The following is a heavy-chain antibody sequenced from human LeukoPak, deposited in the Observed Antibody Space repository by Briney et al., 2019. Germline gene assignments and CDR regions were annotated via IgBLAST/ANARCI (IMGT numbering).Heavy chain of an antibody. CDR3: ARANYYYYYMDV. V-gene: IGHV1-69*06. CDR1: GYTFTSYY. CDR2: IVPIFGTA. Sequence: ASVKVSCKASGYTFTSYYMHWVRQAPGQGLEWMGGIVPIFGTANYAQKFQGRVTITADKSTSTAYMELSSLRSEDTAVYYCARANYYYYYMDVWGKGTTVTVSS. J-gene: IGHJ6*03.